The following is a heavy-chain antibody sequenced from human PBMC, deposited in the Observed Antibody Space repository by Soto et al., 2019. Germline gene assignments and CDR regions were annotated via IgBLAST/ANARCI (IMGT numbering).Heavy chain of an antibody. CDR3: ARFSVAGTNVEYYYYGMDV. D-gene: IGHD6-19*01. Sequence: KQSQTLSLTCAISGDSVSSNSAAWNWIRQSPSRGLEWLGRTYYRSKWYNDYAVSVKSRITINPDTSKNQFSLQLNSVTPEDTAVYYCARFSVAGTNVEYYYYGMDVWGQGTTVTVSS. CDR1: GDSVSSNSAA. CDR2: TYYRSKWYN. J-gene: IGHJ6*02. V-gene: IGHV6-1*01.